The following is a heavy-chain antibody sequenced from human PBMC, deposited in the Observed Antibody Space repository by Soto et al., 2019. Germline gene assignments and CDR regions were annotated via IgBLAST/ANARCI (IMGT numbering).Heavy chain of an antibody. J-gene: IGHJ4*02. Sequence: GGSLRLSCAASGFTFSSYAMSWVRQAPGKGLEWVSAISGSGGSTYYADSVKGRFTISRDNSKNTLYLQMNSLRAEDTAVYYCALFDYYGSGSSHKDYWGQGTLVTVSS. CDR2: ISGSGGST. V-gene: IGHV3-23*01. D-gene: IGHD3-10*01. CDR3: ALFDYYGSGSSHKDY. CDR1: GFTFSSYA.